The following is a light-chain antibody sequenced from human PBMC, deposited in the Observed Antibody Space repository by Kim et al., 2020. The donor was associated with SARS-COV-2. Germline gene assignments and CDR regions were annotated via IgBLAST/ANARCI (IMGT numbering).Light chain of an antibody. Sequence: TVNWYRQLPGTAPQLLIYSNDERPSGVPGRFSGSRSGYSASLAISGLQSDDEADYYCAASDDILNGWVFGGGTQLTVL. J-gene: IGLJ3*02. CDR1: T. CDR2: SND. CDR3: AASDDILNGWV. V-gene: IGLV1-44*01.